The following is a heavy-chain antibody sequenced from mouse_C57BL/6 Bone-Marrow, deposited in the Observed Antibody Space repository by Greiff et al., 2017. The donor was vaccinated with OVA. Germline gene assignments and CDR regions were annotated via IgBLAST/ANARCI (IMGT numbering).Heavy chain of an antibody. CDR1: GYTFTSYW. J-gene: IGHJ1*03. CDR3: ARRGYYSNYVGYFDV. V-gene: IGHV1-64*01. Sequence: VQLQQSGAELVKPGASVKLSCKASGYTFTSYWMHWVKQRPGQGLEWIGMIHPNSGSTNYNEKFKSKATLTVDKSSSTAYMQLSSLTSEDSAVYYCARRGYYSNYVGYFDVWGTGTTVTVSS. D-gene: IGHD2-5*01. CDR2: IHPNSGST.